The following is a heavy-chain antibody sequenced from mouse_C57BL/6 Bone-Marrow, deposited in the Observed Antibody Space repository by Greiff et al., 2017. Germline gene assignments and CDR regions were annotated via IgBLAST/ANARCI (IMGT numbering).Heavy chain of an antibody. Sequence: DVQLQESGPGLVKPSQSLSLTCSVTGYSITSGYYWNWIRQFPGNKLEWMGYISYDGSNNYNPSLKNRISITRDTSKNQFFLKLNSVTTEDTATYYCARGSRWYFDVWGTGTTVTVSS. V-gene: IGHV3-6*01. CDR2: ISYDGSN. J-gene: IGHJ1*03. CDR1: GYSITSGYY. CDR3: ARGSRWYFDV.